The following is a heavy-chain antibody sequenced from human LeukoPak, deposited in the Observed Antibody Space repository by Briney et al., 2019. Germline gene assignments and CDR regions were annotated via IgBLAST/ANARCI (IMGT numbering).Heavy chain of an antibody. Sequence: PSETLSLTXTVSSGSINSYYWSWIRQPPGKGLEWIAGIYYNGSPNYNPSFKSRVTISVDMSKNQFSLKVSSVTAADTAVYYCARAANRTFDNWGQGTLVTVSS. CDR2: IYYNGSP. CDR3: ARAANRTFDN. V-gene: IGHV4-59*01. D-gene: IGHD1-14*01. CDR1: SGSINSYY. J-gene: IGHJ4*02.